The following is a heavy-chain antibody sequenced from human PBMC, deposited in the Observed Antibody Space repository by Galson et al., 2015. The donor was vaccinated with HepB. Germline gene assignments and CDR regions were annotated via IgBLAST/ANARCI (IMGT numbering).Heavy chain of an antibody. CDR1: GYTFTGYY. CDR3: ARAAGASLFSDY. CDR2: INPDNGDT. V-gene: IGHV1-2*02. Sequence: SVKVSCKASGYTFTGYYIHWVRQAPGQGLEWMGWINPDNGDTNYAQKFQGGVTMTRDTSITTAYMELSRLRSDDTAVYYCARAAGASLFSDYWGQGTLVTVPS. D-gene: IGHD6-13*01. J-gene: IGHJ4*02.